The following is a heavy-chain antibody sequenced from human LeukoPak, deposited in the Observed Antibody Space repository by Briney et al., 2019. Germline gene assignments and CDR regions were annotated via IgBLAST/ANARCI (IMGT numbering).Heavy chain of an antibody. CDR3: AKDLTNSFGFGESTYYFDY. CDR1: GFTFSSYE. D-gene: IGHD3-10*01. Sequence: PGGSLRLSCAASGFTFSSYEMNWVRQAPGKGLEWVSYISSSGSTIYYADSVKGRFTISRDNAKNSLYLQMNSLRTEDTALYYCAKDLTNSFGFGESTYYFDYWGQGTLVTVSS. CDR2: ISSSGSTI. J-gene: IGHJ4*02. V-gene: IGHV3-48*03.